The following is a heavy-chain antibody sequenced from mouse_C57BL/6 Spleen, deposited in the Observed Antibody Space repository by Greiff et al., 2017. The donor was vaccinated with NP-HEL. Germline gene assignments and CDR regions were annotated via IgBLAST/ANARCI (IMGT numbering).Heavy chain of an antibody. D-gene: IGHD4-1*01. Sequence: VQLKESGPGLVKPSQSLSLTCSVTGYSITRGYYWNWIRQFPGNKLEWMGYISYDGSHTYNPSLKNRISITRDTSKNQFFLKLNSVTTEDTATYYCARGNWERYFDYWGQGTTLTVSS. CDR1: GYSITRGYY. J-gene: IGHJ2*01. V-gene: IGHV3-6*01. CDR3: ARGNWERYFDY. CDR2: ISYDGSH.